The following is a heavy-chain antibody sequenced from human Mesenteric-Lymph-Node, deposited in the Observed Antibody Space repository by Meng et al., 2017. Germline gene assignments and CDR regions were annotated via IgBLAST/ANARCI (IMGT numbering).Heavy chain of an antibody. CDR3: ARTNSGSYGSIDY. J-gene: IGHJ4*02. CDR1: GFTFSSYW. V-gene: IGHV3-72*01. CDR2: SRKKPNSDTT. D-gene: IGHD1-26*01. Sequence: GESLKISCAVSGFTFSSYWMSWVRQAPGKGLEWVGRSRKKPNSDTTDYAASVKGRFTISRDDSKNSLYLQMNSLRAEDTAVYYCARTNSGSYGSIDYWGQGTLVTVSS.